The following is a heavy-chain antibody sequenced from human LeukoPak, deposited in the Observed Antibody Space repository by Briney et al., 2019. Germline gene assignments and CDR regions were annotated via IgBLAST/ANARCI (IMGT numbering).Heavy chain of an antibody. Sequence: PSETLSLTCTVSGASISSGDYYWTWIRQPPGKGLEWIGYIYYSGSAYYNPSLKSRVSVSVDTSKNHFSLEMYSVTDAGTAVYYCARALLLAKRFDYWGQGILVTVSS. CDR1: GASISSGDYY. CDR3: ARALLLAKRFDY. J-gene: IGHJ4*02. CDR2: IYYSGSA. D-gene: IGHD2/OR15-2a*01. V-gene: IGHV4-30-4*08.